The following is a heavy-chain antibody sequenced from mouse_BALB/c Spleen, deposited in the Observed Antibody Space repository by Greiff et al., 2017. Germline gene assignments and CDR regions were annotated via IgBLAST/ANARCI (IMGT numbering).Heavy chain of an antibody. CDR1: GESITSGY. J-gene: IGHJ1*01. D-gene: IGHD2-2*01. CDR3: ARYGYYWYFDV. V-gene: IGHV3-8*02. CDR2: ISYSGST. Sequence: EVKLQESGPSLVKPSQTLSLTCSVTGESITSGYWNWLRKFPGNKLEYMGYISYSGSTYYNPSLKSRISITRDTSKNQYYLQLNSVTTEDTATYYCARYGYYWYFDVWGAGTTVTVSS.